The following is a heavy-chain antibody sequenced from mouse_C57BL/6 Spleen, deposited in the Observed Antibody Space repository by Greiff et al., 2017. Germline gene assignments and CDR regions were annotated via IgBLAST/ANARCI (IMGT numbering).Heavy chain of an antibody. CDR2: IHPSDSDT. D-gene: IGHD1-1*01. V-gene: IGHV1-74*01. CDR3: AICCGSSPAMDY. J-gene: IGHJ4*01. CDR1: GYTFTSYW. Sequence: QVQLQQPGAELLKPGASVKVSCKASGYTFTSYWMHWVKQRPGQGLEWIGRIHPSDSDTNYNQKFKGKATLTVEKSSSTVYMELSRLTSEDSAVYYCAICCGSSPAMDYWGQGTSVTVSS.